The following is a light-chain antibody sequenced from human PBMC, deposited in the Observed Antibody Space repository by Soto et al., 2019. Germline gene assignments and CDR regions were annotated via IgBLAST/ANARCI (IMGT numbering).Light chain of an antibody. CDR2: EVS. CDR3: SSYAGSNCYV. Sequence: QSVATQPPFASGSPRHSGTISSTGTSSGIGGYNYFSWYQQHPGKAPKLMIYEVSKRPSGVPDRFSGSKSGNTASLTVSGLQAEDEAYYYWSSYAGSNCYVFGTGTKVTVL. V-gene: IGLV2-8*01. J-gene: IGLJ1*01. CDR1: SSGIGGYNY.